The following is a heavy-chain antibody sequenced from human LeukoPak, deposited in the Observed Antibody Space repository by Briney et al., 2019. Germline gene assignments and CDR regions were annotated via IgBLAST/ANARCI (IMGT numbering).Heavy chain of an antibody. CDR3: ARVRWENGFYLDY. V-gene: IGHV1-8*01. J-gene: IGHJ4*02. D-gene: IGHD4-23*01. Sequence: ASVKVSCKASGYTFTSYDINWVRQATGQGLEWMGWMNPNSGNTDYAQKFQGRVTMTRNTSISTAYVELSSLRSEDTAVYYCARVRWENGFYLDYWGQGTLVTVSS. CDR2: MNPNSGNT. CDR1: GYTFTSYD.